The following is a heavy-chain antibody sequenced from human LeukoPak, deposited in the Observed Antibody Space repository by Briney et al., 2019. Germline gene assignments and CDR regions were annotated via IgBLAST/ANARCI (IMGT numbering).Heavy chain of an antibody. D-gene: IGHD6-19*01. CDR1: GYIFTSYG. CDR3: ARGYSSGWFPIYYYYYMDV. Sequence: ASVKVSCKASGYIFTSYGISWVRQAPGQGLEWMGWISAYNGNTNYAQKLQGRVTMTTDTSTTTAYMELRSLRSDDTAVYYCARGYSSGWFPIYYYYYMDVWGKGTTVTVSS. J-gene: IGHJ6*03. V-gene: IGHV1-18*01. CDR2: ISAYNGNT.